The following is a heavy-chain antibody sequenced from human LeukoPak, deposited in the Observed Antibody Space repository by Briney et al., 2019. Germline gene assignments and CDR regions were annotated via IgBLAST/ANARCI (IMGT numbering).Heavy chain of an antibody. CDR2: ISSDGSTP. J-gene: IGHJ4*02. Sequence: GGSLRLSCAASGFTFSTYWVHWVRQAPGKGLVWVSRISSDGSTPSYADSVKGRFTISRDNAKNTLYLQMHSLRAEDTAVYYCARVGSGTTRDYWGQGTLVTVSS. CDR3: ARVGSGTTRDY. D-gene: IGHD5-12*01. CDR1: GFTFSTYW. V-gene: IGHV3-74*01.